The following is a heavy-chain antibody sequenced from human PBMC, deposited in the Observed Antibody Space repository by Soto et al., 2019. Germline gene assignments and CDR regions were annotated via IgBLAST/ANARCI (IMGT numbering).Heavy chain of an antibody. Sequence: GGSLRLSCAASGFTFSSYWMHWVRQAPGKGLVWVSRINSDGSSTSYADSVKGRFTISRDNAKNTLYLQMNSLRAEDTAVYYCARDTWGSDGSGSSGYYGMDVWGQGTTVTVSS. CDR1: GFTFSSYW. CDR2: INSDGSST. J-gene: IGHJ6*02. V-gene: IGHV3-74*01. D-gene: IGHD3-10*01. CDR3: ARDTWGSDGSGSSGYYGMDV.